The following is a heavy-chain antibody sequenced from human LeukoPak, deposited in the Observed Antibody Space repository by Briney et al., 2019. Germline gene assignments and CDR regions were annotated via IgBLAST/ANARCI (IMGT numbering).Heavy chain of an antibody. J-gene: IGHJ3*02. V-gene: IGHV1-2*02. CDR1: GYTFTAYY. CDR3: ARGPTLGLDI. CDR2: INPNSGDK. Sequence: ASVKVSCKASGYTFTAYYIHRVRQAPGQGLEWMGWINPNSGDKNLPQRFQGRVTMTRDTSIITAYMELSSLTSDDTGMYYCARGPTLGLDIWGQGTMVTVSS.